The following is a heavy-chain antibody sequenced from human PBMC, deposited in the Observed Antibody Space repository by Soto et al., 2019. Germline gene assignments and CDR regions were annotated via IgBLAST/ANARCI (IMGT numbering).Heavy chain of an antibody. V-gene: IGHV3-23*01. CDR2: ISGGGGST. Sequence: PGGSLRLSCAASGFSFAGYALTWVRLAPGKGLEWVASISGGGGSTYYTDSVKGRFSISRDNSNRVVYLQMGSLTAGDTAVYYCAKTETFNGYYNAFDYWGQGTRVTGLL. J-gene: IGHJ4*02. D-gene: IGHD3-9*01. CDR1: GFSFAGYA. CDR3: AKTETFNGYYNAFDY.